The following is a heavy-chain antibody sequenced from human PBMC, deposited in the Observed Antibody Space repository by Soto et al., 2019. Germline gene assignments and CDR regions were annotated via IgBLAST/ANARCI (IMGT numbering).Heavy chain of an antibody. D-gene: IGHD5-18*01. Sequence: QVQLQESGPGLVKPSQTLSLTCTVSGGSISSGGYYWSWIRQHPGKGLEWLGYIYSSGRTYYNPYLKSRVTISGDTYKNQFSLKLSSVTAADTAVYYCAREGGYSYQPNLCYINRYGMDVGGQGPTVTVSS. CDR2: IYSSGRT. J-gene: IGHJ6*02. V-gene: IGHV4-31*03. CDR3: AREGGYSYQPNLCYINRYGMDV. CDR1: GGSISSGGYY.